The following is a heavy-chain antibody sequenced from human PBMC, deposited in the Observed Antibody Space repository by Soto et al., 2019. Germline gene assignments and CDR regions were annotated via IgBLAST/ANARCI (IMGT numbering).Heavy chain of an antibody. CDR3: ARLNYDYVWGTYRPYGIDD. V-gene: IGHV4-30-2*01. CDR1: GGSISSGGYS. CDR2: IYHSSST. J-gene: IGHJ6*02. Sequence: QLQLQESGSGLVKTSQTLSITCAVSGGSISSGGYSWSWIRQPPGKGLGGIGYIYHSSSTYYNPSLKNRVTLPEDSSKNQLSLKPSSVTAADTAVYYPARLNYDYVWGTYRPYGIDDWGQGTTVTVSS. D-gene: IGHD3-16*02.